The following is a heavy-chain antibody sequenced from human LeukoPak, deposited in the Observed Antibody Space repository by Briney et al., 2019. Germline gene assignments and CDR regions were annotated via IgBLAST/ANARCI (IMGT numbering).Heavy chain of an antibody. CDR3: AKDWTSKYYYYYGMDV. V-gene: IGHV3-23*01. CDR1: GFTFSNYA. D-gene: IGHD1-1*01. Sequence: PGGSLRLSCAASGFTFSNYAMSWVRQAPGKGLEWVSAISGTGGSTYYADSVKGRFTISSDSSKNTLYLQMNSLRVEDTAVYYCAKDWTSKYYYYYGMDVRGQGTTVTVSS. J-gene: IGHJ6*02. CDR2: ISGTGGST.